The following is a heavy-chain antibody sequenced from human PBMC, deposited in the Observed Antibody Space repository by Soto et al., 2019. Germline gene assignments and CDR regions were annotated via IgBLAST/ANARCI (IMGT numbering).Heavy chain of an antibody. Sequence: PGGSLRLSCAASGFTFSSYAMSWVRQAPGKGLEWVSAISGSGGSTYYADSVKGRFTISRDNSKNTLYLQMNSLSAEDTAVYHCAKNQGVELVPLATVDWFDPWGQGSVVTVSS. CDR1: GFTFSSYA. J-gene: IGHJ5*02. V-gene: IGHV3-23*01. D-gene: IGHD1-26*01. CDR2: ISGSGGST. CDR3: AKNQGVELVPLATVDWFDP.